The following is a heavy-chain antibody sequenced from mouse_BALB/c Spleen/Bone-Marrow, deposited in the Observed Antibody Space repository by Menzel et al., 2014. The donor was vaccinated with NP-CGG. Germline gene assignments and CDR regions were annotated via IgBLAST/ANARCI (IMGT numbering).Heavy chain of an antibody. D-gene: IGHD2-14*01. V-gene: IGHV1S81*02. CDR2: INPSNGRT. Sequence: VQLQQSGAELVKPGASVKLSCKASGYTFTSYWMHWVKQRPGQGLEWIGEINPSNGRTNYNEKFKSKATLTVDKSSSTAYMQLSSLTSEDSAVYYCSRGGRYDERAWFAYWGQGILVTVSA. CDR1: GYTFTSYW. J-gene: IGHJ3*01. CDR3: SRGGRYDERAWFAY.